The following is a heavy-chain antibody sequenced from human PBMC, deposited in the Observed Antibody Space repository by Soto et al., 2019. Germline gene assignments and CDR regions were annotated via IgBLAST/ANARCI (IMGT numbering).Heavy chain of an antibody. Sequence: ASVKVSCKASGYTFTSYAMHWVRQAPGQRLEWMGWINAGNGNTKYSQKFQGRVTITRDKSASTAYMELSSLRSEDTAVYYCARASGWYNWFDPWGQGTLVTVSS. CDR2: INAGNGNT. D-gene: IGHD6-19*01. V-gene: IGHV1-3*01. CDR3: ARASGWYNWFDP. J-gene: IGHJ5*02. CDR1: GYTFTSYA.